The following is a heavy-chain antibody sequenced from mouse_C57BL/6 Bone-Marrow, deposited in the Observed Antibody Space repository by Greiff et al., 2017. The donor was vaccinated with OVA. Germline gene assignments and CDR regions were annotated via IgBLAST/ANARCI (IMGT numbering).Heavy chain of an antibody. CDR3: ARAPCWAMDY. J-gene: IGHJ4*01. V-gene: IGHV1-64*01. CDR1: GYTFTSYW. CDR2: IHPNSGST. Sequence: VQLQQPGAELVKPGASVKLSCKASGYTFTSYWMHWVKQRPGQGLEWIGMIHPNSGSTNYNEKFKSKATLTVDKSSTTAYMQLSSLTSEDYAVDYCARAPCWAMDYWGQGTSVTVSS.